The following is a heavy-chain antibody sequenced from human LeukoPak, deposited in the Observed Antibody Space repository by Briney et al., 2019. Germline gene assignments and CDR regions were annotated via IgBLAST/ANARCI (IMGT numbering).Heavy chain of an antibody. V-gene: IGHV4-59*01. CDR3: AREMTSSSEWVTSSFDI. J-gene: IGHJ3*02. CDR2: IYYSGST. Sequence: PSETLSLTCTVSGGSISSYYWSWIRQPPGKGLEWIGYIYYSGSTNYNPSLKSRVTISVDTSKNQFSLKLSSVTAADTAVYYCAREMTSSSEWVTSSFDIWGQGTMVTVSS. D-gene: IGHD6-6*01. CDR1: GGSISSYY.